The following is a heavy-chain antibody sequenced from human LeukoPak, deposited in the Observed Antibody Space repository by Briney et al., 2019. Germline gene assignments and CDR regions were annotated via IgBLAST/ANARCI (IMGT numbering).Heavy chain of an antibody. V-gene: IGHV4-59*01. Sequence: SETLSLTCTVSGGSISSYYWSWIRQPPGKGPEWIGYIYYSGSTNYNPSLKSRVTISVDTSKNQFSLKLSSVTAAGTAVYYCARGGSHGDYEFDYWGQGTLVTVSS. D-gene: IGHD4-17*01. CDR1: GGSISSYY. J-gene: IGHJ4*02. CDR3: ARGGSHGDYEFDY. CDR2: IYYSGST.